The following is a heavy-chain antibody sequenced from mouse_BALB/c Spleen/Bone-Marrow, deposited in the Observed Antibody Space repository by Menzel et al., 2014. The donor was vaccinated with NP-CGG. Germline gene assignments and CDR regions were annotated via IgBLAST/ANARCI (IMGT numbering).Heavy chain of an antibody. CDR3: ARPNGSPYAMDY. Sequence: EVMLVESGGGLVQPGGSLKLSCAASGFDFSRYWMSWVRQAPGKGLEWIGEINPDSGTINYTPSLKDKFIISRDNAKSTLYLQMSKVRSEDTALYYCARPNGSPYAMDYWGQGTSVTVSS. CDR2: INPDSGTI. V-gene: IGHV4-1*02. CDR1: GFDFSRYW. D-gene: IGHD2-2*01. J-gene: IGHJ4*01.